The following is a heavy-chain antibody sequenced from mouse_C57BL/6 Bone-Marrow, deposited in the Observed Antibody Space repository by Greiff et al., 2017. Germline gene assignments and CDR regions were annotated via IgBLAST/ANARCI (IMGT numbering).Heavy chain of an antibody. J-gene: IGHJ4*01. CDR1: GYTFTDYY. CDR3: ASRDERDAMDY. V-gene: IGHV1-26*01. Sequence: EVQLQQSGPELVKPGASVKISCKASGYTFTDYYMNWVKQSHGKSLEWIGDINPNNGGTSYNQKFKGKATLTIDKSSSTAYMELRSLTSEDSAVYYCASRDERDAMDYWGQGTSVTVSS. CDR2: INPNNGGT.